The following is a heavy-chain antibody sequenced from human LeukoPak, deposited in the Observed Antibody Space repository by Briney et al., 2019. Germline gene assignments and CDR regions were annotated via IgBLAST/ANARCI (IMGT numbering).Heavy chain of an antibody. D-gene: IGHD1-14*01. CDR1: GFTVITND. Sequence: GGSLRLSCAASGFTVITNDMTWVRQAPGKGLEWVSVLYSDGNTKYADSVQGRFTISRDNSKNTLYLKMNSLSPDDTAVYYCARGVEPLAANTLAYWGQGTLVTVSS. CDR3: ARGVEPLAANTLAY. V-gene: IGHV3-53*01. J-gene: IGHJ4*02. CDR2: LYSDGNT.